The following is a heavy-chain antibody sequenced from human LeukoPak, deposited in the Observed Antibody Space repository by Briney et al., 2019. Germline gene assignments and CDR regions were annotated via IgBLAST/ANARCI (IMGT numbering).Heavy chain of an antibody. Sequence: GASVKVSCKTSGYTFTDYFMHWVRQAPGQGLEWMGRINPNSGATDLPQSFQGRLTMTRDTSIKTAYMELKSLRRNDTAVYFCARITGNWYFDLWGRGALVTVS. CDR1: GYTFTDYF. J-gene: IGHJ2*01. CDR2: INPNSGAT. CDR3: ARITGNWYFDL. D-gene: IGHD1-14*01. V-gene: IGHV1-2*02.